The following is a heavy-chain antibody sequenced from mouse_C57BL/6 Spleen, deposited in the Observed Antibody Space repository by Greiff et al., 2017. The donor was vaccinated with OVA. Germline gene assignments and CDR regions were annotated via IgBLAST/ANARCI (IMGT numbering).Heavy chain of an antibody. CDR1: GYSITSGYY. V-gene: IGHV3-6*01. CDR3: ARIEGYAMDY. CDR2: ISYDGSN. Sequence: EVQLQESGPGLVKPSQSLSLTCSVTGYSITSGYYWNWIRQFPGNKLEWMGYISYDGSNNYNPSLKNRISITRDTSKNQFFLKLNSVTTEDTATYYCARIEGYAMDYWGQGTSVTVSS. J-gene: IGHJ4*01.